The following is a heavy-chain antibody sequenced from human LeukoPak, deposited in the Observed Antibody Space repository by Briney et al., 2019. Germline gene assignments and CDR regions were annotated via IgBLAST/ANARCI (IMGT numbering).Heavy chain of an antibody. D-gene: IGHD6-13*01. V-gene: IGHV3-7*02. CDR1: GFTISFYW. CDR2: INQVASEK. CDR3: ASPIGSSSWYGYFQH. J-gene: IGHJ1*01. Sequence: GGSLRLSCAASGFTISFYWMSWVRQAPGKGLEWVANINQVASEKNYVDSVKGRFTISRDNAKNSLYLQMNSLRAEDTAVYYCASPIGSSSWYGYFQHWGQGTLVTVSS.